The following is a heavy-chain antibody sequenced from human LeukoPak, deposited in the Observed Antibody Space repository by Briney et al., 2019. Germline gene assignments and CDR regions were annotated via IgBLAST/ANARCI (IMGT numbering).Heavy chain of an antibody. J-gene: IGHJ4*02. D-gene: IGHD3-16*02. Sequence: PGGSLRLSCAASGFTFSSYWMSWVRQAPGKGLEWVANIKQDGSEKYYVDSVKGRFTISRDNAKNSLYLQMNSLRAEDTAVYYCAEHQAGRHFMITFGGVIVNWGQGTLVTVSS. CDR2: IKQDGSEK. CDR1: GFTFSSYW. CDR3: AEHQAGRHFMITFGGVIVN. V-gene: IGHV3-7*03.